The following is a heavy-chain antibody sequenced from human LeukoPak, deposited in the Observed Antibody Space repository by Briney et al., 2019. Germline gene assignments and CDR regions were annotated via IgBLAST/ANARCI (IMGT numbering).Heavy chain of an antibody. CDR2: MHPGNGNT. CDR3: AREGSYCVGGDCYSFDF. Sequence: EASVKVSCKASGYRFISNYIQWVRQAPGLGPERMGWMHPGNGNTRYAEKLQGRVTMTRDTSINTAYMDLSSLRSDDTAVYYCAREGSYCVGGDCYSFDFWGQGTLITVSS. CDR1: GYRFISNY. J-gene: IGHJ4*02. V-gene: IGHV1-2*02. D-gene: IGHD2-21*02.